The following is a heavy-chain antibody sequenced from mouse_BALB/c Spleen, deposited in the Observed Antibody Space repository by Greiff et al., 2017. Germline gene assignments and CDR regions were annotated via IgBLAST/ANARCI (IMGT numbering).Heavy chain of an antibody. D-gene: IGHD1-1*01. J-gene: IGHJ4*01. CDR1: GYTFTDYV. CDR2: IYPGSGST. V-gene: IGHV1-77*01. Sequence: QVHVKQSGPELVKPGASVKMSCKASGYTFTDYVISWVKQRTGQGLEWIGEIYPGSGSTYYNEKFKGKATLTADKSSNTAYMQLSSLTSEDSAVYFCARGGSLRRAMDYWGQGTSVTVSS. CDR3: ARGGSLRRAMDY.